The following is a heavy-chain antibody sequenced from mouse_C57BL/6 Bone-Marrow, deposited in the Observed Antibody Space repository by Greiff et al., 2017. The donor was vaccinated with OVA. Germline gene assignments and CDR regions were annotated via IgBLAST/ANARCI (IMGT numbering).Heavy chain of an antibody. CDR1: GYTFTSYW. V-gene: IGHV1-55*01. J-gene: IGHJ1*03. Sequence: QVQLQQPGAELVKPGASVKMSCKASGYTFTSYWITWVKQRPGQGLEWIGDIYPGSGSTNYNEKFKSKATLTVDPSSSTAYMQLSSLTSEDSAVYYCARDTTVVPWYFDVWGTGTTVTVSS. D-gene: IGHD1-1*01. CDR3: ARDTTVVPWYFDV. CDR2: IYPGSGST.